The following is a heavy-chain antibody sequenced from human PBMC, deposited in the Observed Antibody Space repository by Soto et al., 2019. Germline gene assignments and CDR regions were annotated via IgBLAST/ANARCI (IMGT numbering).Heavy chain of an antibody. CDR3: ARLIGNSWLDS. J-gene: IGHJ5*01. CDR1: GSSVSSNSAA. V-gene: IGHV6-1*01. CDR2: TYYRSKWYN. Sequence: SHTLSLPCAISGSSVSSNSAASYFINQSPSRGLEWLGRTYYRSKWYNDYAVSVKSRITINPDTSNNQLSLQLNSVTPDDTAVYYCARLIGNSWLDSWGQGTLVTV. D-gene: IGHD2-8*01.